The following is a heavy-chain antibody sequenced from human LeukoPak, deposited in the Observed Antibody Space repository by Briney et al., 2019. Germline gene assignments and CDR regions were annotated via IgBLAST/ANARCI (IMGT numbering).Heavy chain of an antibody. CDR2: ISYDGSNK. V-gene: IGHV3-30-3*01. D-gene: IGHD6-13*01. CDR3: ARPYSSSWWRGMDV. J-gene: IGHJ6*02. CDR1: GFTFSRNA. Sequence: GRSLRHSCAASGFTFSRNAMHWVRQAPGKGLEWVAVISYDGSNKYYADSVKGRFTISRDNSKNTLYLQMNSLRPEDTAVYHCARPYSSSWWRGMDVWGQGTTVTVSS.